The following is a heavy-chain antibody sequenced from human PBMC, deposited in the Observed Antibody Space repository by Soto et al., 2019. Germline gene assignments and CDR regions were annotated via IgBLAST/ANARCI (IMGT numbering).Heavy chain of an antibody. CDR1: GCSIITYG. Sequence: KPWETLCLTCTVSGCSIITYGCSWIRQSPGKGLEMIGYVSYIGTIYNPSLRSRLNISLDTSRNQFSLELSSVTAAETAVYYCARMQFTGNNPAFEYWGRGILVNVXS. V-gene: IGHV4-59*01. D-gene: IGHD2-8*02. CDR2: VSYIGT. CDR3: ARMQFTGNNPAFEY. J-gene: IGHJ4*02.